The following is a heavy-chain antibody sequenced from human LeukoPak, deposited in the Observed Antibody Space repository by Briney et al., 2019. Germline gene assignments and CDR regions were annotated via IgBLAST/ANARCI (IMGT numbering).Heavy chain of an antibody. J-gene: IGHJ5*02. CDR1: GGSISSSSYY. D-gene: IGHD3-10*01. CDR2: IYYSGST. CDR3: ARDLSLGYYGSRDFFDP. V-gene: IGHV4-39*07. Sequence: PSETLSLTCTVSGGSISSSSYYWGWIRQPPGKGLEWIGSIYYSGSTYYNPSLKSRVTISVDTSKNQFSLKLSSVTAADTAVYYCARDLSLGYYGSRDFFDPWGQGTLVTVSS.